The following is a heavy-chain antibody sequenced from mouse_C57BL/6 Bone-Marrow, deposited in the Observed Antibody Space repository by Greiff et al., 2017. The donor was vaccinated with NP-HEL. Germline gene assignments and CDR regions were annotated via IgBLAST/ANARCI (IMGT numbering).Heavy chain of an antibody. CDR2: INSDGSST. V-gene: IGHV5-16*01. CDR3: AREDYYGSSSVFDY. CDR1: GFTFSDYY. Sequence: EVKLVESEGGLVQPGSSMKLSCTASGFTFSDYYMAWVRQVPEKGLEWVANINSDGSSTYYLDSLKSRFIISRDNAKNILYLQMSSLKSEDTATYYCAREDYYGSSSVFDYWGQGTTLTVSS. J-gene: IGHJ2*01. D-gene: IGHD1-1*01.